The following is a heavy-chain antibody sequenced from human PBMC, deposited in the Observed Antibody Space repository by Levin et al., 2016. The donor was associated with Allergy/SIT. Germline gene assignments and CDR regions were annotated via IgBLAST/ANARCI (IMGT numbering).Heavy chain of an antibody. CDR3: ARDLFGGNYYEGSNAFDI. D-gene: IGHD1-26*01. CDR1: GFTFSSYS. Sequence: GGSLRLSCAASGFTFSSYSMNWVRQAPGKGLEWVSSISSSSSYIYYAASVKGRFTISRDNAKNSLYLQMNSLRAEDTAVYYCARDLFGGNYYEGSNAFDIWGQGTMVTVSS. J-gene: IGHJ3*02. V-gene: IGHV3-21*06. CDR2: ISSSSSYI.